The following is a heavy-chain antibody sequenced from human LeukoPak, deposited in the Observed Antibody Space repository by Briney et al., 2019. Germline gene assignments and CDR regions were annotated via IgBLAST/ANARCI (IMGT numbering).Heavy chain of an antibody. Sequence: PGGSLRLSCTPSGFTFSTYAMSWVRQAPGKGLEWVSLISGSGGNTYFADSVKGRFTISRDNSKNTLYLQMNSLRAEDTATYYCAKELTQTTSFDYWGQGTLVTVSS. CDR2: ISGSGGNT. J-gene: IGHJ4*02. D-gene: IGHD2/OR15-2a*01. V-gene: IGHV3-23*01. CDR1: GFTFSTYA. CDR3: AKELTQTTSFDY.